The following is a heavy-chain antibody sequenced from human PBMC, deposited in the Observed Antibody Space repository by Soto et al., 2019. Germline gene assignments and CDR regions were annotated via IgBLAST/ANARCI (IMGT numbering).Heavy chain of an antibody. CDR2: IYYSGST. J-gene: IGHJ4*02. D-gene: IGHD5-18*01. CDR3: VRKTDGYYPFDH. Sequence: SETLSLTCTVSGGSISSSSYYWGWIRQPPGEGLEWIGSIYYSGSTYYNPSLKSRVTISVDTSKNQFSLRLSSVTAVDTAVYYCVRKTDGYYPFDHWGQGTLVTVSS. V-gene: IGHV4-39*01. CDR1: GGSISSSSYY.